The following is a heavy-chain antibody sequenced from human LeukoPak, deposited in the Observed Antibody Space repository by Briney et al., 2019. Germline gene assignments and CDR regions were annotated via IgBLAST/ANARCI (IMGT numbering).Heavy chain of an antibody. CDR2: IKPNSGGT. D-gene: IGHD3-16*02. CDR3: ARDLSAVITFGGVIVY. Sequence: ASVKVSRKASGYTFASYGISCVRQAPGQGLEWMGWIKPNSGGTNYAQKFQGRVTMTRDTSISTAYMELSRLRSDDTAVYYCARDLSAVITFGGVIVYWGQGTLVTVSS. CDR1: GYTFASYG. J-gene: IGHJ4*02. V-gene: IGHV1-2*02.